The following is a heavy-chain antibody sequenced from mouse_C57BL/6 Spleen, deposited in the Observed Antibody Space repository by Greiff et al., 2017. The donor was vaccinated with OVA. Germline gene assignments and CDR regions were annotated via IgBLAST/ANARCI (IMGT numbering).Heavy chain of an antibody. V-gene: IGHV5-9-1*02. Sequence: EVKLMESGEGLVKPGGSLKLSCAASGFTFSSYAMSWVRQTPEKRLEWVAYISSGGDCFYYAYTVKGRFTISRDNARNTLYLQMSRLKSEDTAMYYCTRGPRYYEYAMDYWGQGTAVTVSS. CDR1: GFTFSSYA. J-gene: IGHJ4*01. D-gene: IGHD2-4*01. CDR3: TRGPRYYEYAMDY. CDR2: ISSGGDCF.